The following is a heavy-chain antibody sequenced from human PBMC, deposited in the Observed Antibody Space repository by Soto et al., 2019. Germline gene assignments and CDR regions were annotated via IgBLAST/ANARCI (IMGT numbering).Heavy chain of an antibody. CDR3: ARGLPYSSSSSFFYYYGMDV. J-gene: IGHJ6*02. D-gene: IGHD6-6*01. V-gene: IGHV3-30-3*01. CDR1: RFTFNNYA. CDR2: ISYDGSNK. Sequence: ESGGGVVQPGRSLRLSCAASRFTFNNYAMHWVRQAPGKGLECVAVISYDGSNKYYADSVKGRFTISRDNSKNTLYLQMNSLRAEDTAVYYCARGLPYSSSSSFFYYYGMDVWGQGTTVTVSS.